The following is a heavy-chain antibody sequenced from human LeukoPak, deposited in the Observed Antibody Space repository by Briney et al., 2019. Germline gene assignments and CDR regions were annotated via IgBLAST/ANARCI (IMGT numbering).Heavy chain of an antibody. J-gene: IGHJ4*02. Sequence: GGSLRLSCAASGFTFRSHAMSWVRQAPGKGLEWVSAISGDGVTTYYADSVKSRFTISRDNSKNTLCLQMDSLRADDTAVYFCTRESLPAVAGDWGQGILVTVSS. CDR3: TRESLPAVAGD. CDR2: ISGDGVTT. V-gene: IGHV3-23*01. CDR1: GFTFRSHA. D-gene: IGHD6-19*01.